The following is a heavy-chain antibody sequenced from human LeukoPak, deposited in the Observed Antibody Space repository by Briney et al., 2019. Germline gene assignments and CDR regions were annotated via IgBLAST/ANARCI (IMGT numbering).Heavy chain of an antibody. Sequence: PGGSLRLSCAASGFTLSDHYMDWVRQAPGKGLEWVGRIRNKANSSTAEYAASVEGRFTVSRDDSKSLLYLQMNSLKTEDTAVYYCARQGYCSGGSCRGQFYFDYWGQGTLVTVSS. CDR3: ARQGYCSGGSCRGQFYFDY. CDR2: IRNKANSSTA. D-gene: IGHD2-15*01. CDR1: GFTLSDHY. J-gene: IGHJ4*02. V-gene: IGHV3-72*01.